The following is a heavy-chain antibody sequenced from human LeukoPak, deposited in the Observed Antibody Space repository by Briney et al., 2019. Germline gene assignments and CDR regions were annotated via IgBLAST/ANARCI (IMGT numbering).Heavy chain of an antibody. CDR1: GGSFSGYY. CDR2: INHSGST. J-gene: IGHJ3*02. Sequence: SETLSLTCAVYGGSFSGYYWSWIRQPPGKGLEWIGEINHSGSTNYNPSLKSRVTISVDTPKNQFSLKLSSVTAADTAVYYCAREVEYYDSSGYRPHAFDIWGQGTLVAVSA. CDR3: AREVEYYDSSGYRPHAFDI. V-gene: IGHV4-34*01. D-gene: IGHD3-22*01.